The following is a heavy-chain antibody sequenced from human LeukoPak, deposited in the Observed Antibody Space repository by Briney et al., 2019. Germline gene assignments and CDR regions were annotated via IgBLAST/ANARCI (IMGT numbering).Heavy chain of an antibody. Sequence: SETLSLTCTVSGGSISSYYWSWIRQPPGKGLEWIGYIYYSGSTNYNPSLKSRVTISVDTSKNQFSLKLSSVTAADTAVYYCARTLLPDAFDIWGQGTMVTVSS. CDR3: ARTLLPDAFDI. CDR2: IYYSGST. CDR1: GGSISSYY. J-gene: IGHJ3*02. D-gene: IGHD2/OR15-2a*01. V-gene: IGHV4-59*08.